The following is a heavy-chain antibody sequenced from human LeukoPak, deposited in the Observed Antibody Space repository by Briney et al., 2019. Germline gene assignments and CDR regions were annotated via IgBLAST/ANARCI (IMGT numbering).Heavy chain of an antibody. J-gene: IGHJ4*02. V-gene: IGHV3-7*05. CDR1: GFTFSSYW. CDR3: ARDRVTMVRGVNYYFDY. Sequence: GGSLRLSCAASGFTFSSYWMSWVRQAPGKGLEWVGNIKQDGSEKYYVASVKGRFTISRDNAKNSLYLQMNSLRAEDTAVYYCARDRVTMVRGVNYYFDYWGQGTLVTVSS. CDR2: IKQDGSEK. D-gene: IGHD3-10*01.